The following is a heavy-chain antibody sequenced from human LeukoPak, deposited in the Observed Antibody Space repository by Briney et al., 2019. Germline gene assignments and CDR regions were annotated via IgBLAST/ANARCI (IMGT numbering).Heavy chain of an antibody. Sequence: PGRSLRLSCAASGFTFSNYAVHWVRQAPGKGLEWVSVLYSGGSTYYPDSVKGRFTISRDNYQNTLYLQVDSLRAEDTAVYYCARLYDSSAYGAFDIWGQGTMVTVSS. CDR1: GFTFSNYA. J-gene: IGHJ3*02. CDR2: LYSGGST. CDR3: ARLYDSSAYGAFDI. V-gene: IGHV3-66*02. D-gene: IGHD3-22*01.